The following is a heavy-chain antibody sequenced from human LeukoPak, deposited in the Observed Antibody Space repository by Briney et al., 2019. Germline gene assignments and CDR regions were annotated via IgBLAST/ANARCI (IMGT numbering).Heavy chain of an antibody. D-gene: IGHD3-3*01. CDR3: AKGFPYDFWSAFDY. J-gene: IGHJ4*02. CDR2: ISSSSTI. V-gene: IGHV3-48*01. Sequence: PGGSLRLSCAASGFTFSSYSMNWVRQAPGKGLEWVSYISSSSTIYYADSVKGRFTISRDNAKNSLYLQMDSLRAEDTAVYYCAKGFPYDFWSAFDYWGQGTLVTVSS. CDR1: GFTFSSYS.